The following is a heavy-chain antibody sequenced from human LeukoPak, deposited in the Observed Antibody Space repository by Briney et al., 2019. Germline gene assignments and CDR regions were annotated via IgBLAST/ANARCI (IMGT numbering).Heavy chain of an antibody. CDR1: GFTFSSYA. D-gene: IGHD3-22*01. J-gene: IGHJ4*02. V-gene: IGHV3-23*01. Sequence: GGSLRLSCAASGFTFSSYAMSWVRQAPGKGLEWVSAISGSGGSTYYADSVKGRFTIPRDNSKNTLYLQMNSLRAEDTAVYYCAKDGLYYYDSSGYYYDTRFDYWGQGTLVTVSS. CDR3: AKDGLYYYDSSGYYYDTRFDY. CDR2: ISGSGGST.